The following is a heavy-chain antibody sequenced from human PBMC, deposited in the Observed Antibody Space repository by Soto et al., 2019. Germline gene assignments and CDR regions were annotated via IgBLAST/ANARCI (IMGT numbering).Heavy chain of an antibody. CDR1: GGSFSGYY. Sequence: QVRLQHWGAGLLKPSETLSLTCAVHGGSFSGYYWSWIRQPPGKGLERIGEINHGGSIHYNPSLKSRVTISADTPNNQFSLKLSSVTAADTAVYYCARGAQWLDYWGQGALVTVSS. D-gene: IGHD6-19*01. J-gene: IGHJ4*02. CDR3: ARGAQWLDY. V-gene: IGHV4-34*01. CDR2: INHGGSI.